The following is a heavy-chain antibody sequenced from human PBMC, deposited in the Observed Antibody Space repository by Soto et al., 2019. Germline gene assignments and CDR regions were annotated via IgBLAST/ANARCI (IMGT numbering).Heavy chain of an antibody. CDR1: GGSITSSY. CDR2: IYDTGISGYTPST. V-gene: IGHV4-59*01. J-gene: IGHJ6*02. CDR3: ARGEDAFFYYGLDV. Sequence: PSETLSITGTVSGGSITSSYWRWIRRPPGKGLEWIAYIYDTGISGYTPSTSYNPSLKSRVTMSVDTSKSQFSLKLTSVTAADTAVYYCARGEDAFFYYGLDVWGQGITVTVSS.